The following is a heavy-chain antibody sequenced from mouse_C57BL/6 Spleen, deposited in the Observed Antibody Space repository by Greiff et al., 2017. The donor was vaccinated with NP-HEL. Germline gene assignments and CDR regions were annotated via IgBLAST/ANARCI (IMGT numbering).Heavy chain of an antibody. D-gene: IGHD2-4*01. Sequence: VMLVESGPGLVAPSQSLSITCTVSGFSLTSYGVHWVRQPPGKGLEWLVVIWSDGSTTYNSALKSRLSISKDNSKSQVFLKMNSLQTDDTAMYYGARHEDDYDGGWFAYWGQGTLVTVSA. J-gene: IGHJ3*01. CDR2: IWSDGST. V-gene: IGHV2-6-1*01. CDR1: GFSLTSYG. CDR3: ARHEDDYDGGWFAY.